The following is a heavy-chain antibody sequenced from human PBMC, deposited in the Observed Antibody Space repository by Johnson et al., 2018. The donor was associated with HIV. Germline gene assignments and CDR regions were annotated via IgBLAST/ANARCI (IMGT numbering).Heavy chain of an antibody. Sequence: VQLLESGGGVVQPGRSLRLSCAASGFTFSSYGMHWVRQAPGKGLEWVAVISYDGSNKYYADSVKGRFTISRDNAKNSLYLQMNSLRAEDTAVYYCARDGDEGAFDIWGQGTMVTVSS. D-gene: IGHD3-10*01. V-gene: IGHV3-30*03. J-gene: IGHJ3*02. CDR3: ARDGDEGAFDI. CDR2: ISYDGSNK. CDR1: GFTFSSYG.